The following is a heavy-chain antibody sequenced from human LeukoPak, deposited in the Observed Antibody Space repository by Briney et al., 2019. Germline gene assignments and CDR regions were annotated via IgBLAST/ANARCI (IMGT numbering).Heavy chain of an antibody. D-gene: IGHD6-13*01. CDR1: GFTFSSYS. Sequence: PGGSLRLSCAASGFTFSSYSMNWVRQAPGKGLEWVANIKQDGSEKYYVDSVKGRFTISRDNAKNSLYLQMNSLRAEDTAVYYCARSAGSSSWYEGYYFDYWGQGTLVTVSS. V-gene: IGHV3-7*01. J-gene: IGHJ4*02. CDR3: ARSAGSSSWYEGYYFDY. CDR2: IKQDGSEK.